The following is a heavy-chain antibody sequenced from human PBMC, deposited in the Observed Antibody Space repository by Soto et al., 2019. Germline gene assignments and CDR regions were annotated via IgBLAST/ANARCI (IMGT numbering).Heavy chain of an antibody. CDR1: GFTFSSYA. CDR2: ISGAAGRT. J-gene: IGHJ4*02. CDR3: AISLPLYDATGYYRATSDN. Sequence: EVQLLESGGGLVQPGGSLRLSCAGSGFTFSSYAMNWVRQAPGKGLEWISGISGAAGRTYNADSVKGRFTISRDNSKNTLYLQMNSLRAEDTAVYYCAISLPLYDATGYYRATSDNWGQGTLVTVSS. V-gene: IGHV3-23*01. D-gene: IGHD3-9*01.